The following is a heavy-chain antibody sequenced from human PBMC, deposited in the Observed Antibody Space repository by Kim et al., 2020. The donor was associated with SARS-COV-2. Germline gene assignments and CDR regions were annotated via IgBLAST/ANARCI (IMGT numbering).Heavy chain of an antibody. V-gene: IGHV4-34*01. J-gene: IGHJ3*02. D-gene: IGHD2-2*01. CDR3: ARGHNTLPNIVVVPAAIGDSSGPGAFDI. CDR2: INHSGST. Sequence: SETLSLTCAVYGGSFSGYYWSWIRQPPGKGLEWIGEINHSGSTNYNPSLKSRVTISVDTSKNQFSLKLSSVTAADTAVYYCARGHNTLPNIVVVPAAIGDSSGPGAFDIWGQGTMVTVSS. CDR1: GGSFSGYY.